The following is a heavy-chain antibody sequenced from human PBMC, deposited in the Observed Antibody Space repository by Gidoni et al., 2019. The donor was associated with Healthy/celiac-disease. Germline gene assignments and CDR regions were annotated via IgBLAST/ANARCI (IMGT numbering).Heavy chain of an antibody. CDR3: ARGITIFGVVTSPRWFDP. J-gene: IGHJ5*02. CDR1: GGSFSGYY. D-gene: IGHD3-3*01. Sequence: QVQLQQWGAGLLKPSETLSLTCAVYGGSFSGYYWSWIRQPPGKGLEWIGEINHSGSTNYHPSLKSRVTISVDTSKNQFSLKLSSVTAADTAVYYCARGITIFGVVTSPRWFDPWGQGTLVTVSS. V-gene: IGHV4-34*01. CDR2: INHSGST.